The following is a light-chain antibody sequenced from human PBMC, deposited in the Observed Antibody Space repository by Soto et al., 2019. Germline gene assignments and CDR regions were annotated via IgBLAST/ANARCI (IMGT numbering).Light chain of an antibody. V-gene: IGKV1-39*01. Sequence: DIQMTQSPSSLSASVGDRVTITCRASESITTFLNWYEQKPGKASKLLIYAASSLQSGVPSRFSGSGSGTDFTLTISSLQPEDFATYYCQQSSSAPHTFGQGTRLE. CDR2: AAS. J-gene: IGKJ5*01. CDR1: ESITTF. CDR3: QQSSSAPHT.